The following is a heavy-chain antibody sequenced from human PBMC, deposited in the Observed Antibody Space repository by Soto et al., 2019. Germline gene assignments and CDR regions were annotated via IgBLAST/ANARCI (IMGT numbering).Heavy chain of an antibody. CDR1: GFAFSNYA. CDR3: ANSWTTLTTGFDF. D-gene: IGHD4-17*01. CDR2: ISSDGSEK. Sequence: GGSLRLSCVASGFAFSNYAMHWVRQAPGKGLGWVAVISSDGSEKYYLDSVRDRFTISRDNSKNTLYLQMNNLRPEDTAMYYCANSWTTLTTGFDFWGQGALVTVSS. V-gene: IGHV3-30*18. J-gene: IGHJ4*02.